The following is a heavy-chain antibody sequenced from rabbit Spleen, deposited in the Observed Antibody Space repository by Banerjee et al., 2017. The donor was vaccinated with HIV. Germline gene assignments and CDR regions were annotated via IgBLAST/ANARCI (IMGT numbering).Heavy chain of an antibody. J-gene: IGHJ6*01. D-gene: IGHD8-1*01. CDR3: ARDTGSSFSSYGMDL. V-gene: IGHV1S45*01. Sequence: QEQLEESGGDLVKPEGSLTLTCTASGFSFSSSDYMCWVRQAPGKGLEWISCIAGSSSAFTYSATWAKGRFTCSKTSSTTVTLQMTSLTVADTATYFCARDTGSSFSSYGMDLWGQGTLVTVS. CDR2: IAGSSSAFT. CDR1: GFSFSSSDY.